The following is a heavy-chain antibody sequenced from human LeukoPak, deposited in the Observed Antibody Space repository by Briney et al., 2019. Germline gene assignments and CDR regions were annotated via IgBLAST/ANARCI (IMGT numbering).Heavy chain of an antibody. CDR2: IGTAGGT. V-gene: IGHV3-13*01. CDR3: ARVPIYGSGSPYYYYGMDV. J-gene: IGHJ6*02. CDR1: GFTFSSYD. Sequence: QAGGSLRLSCAASGFTFSSYDMHWVRQATGKGLEWVSAIGTAGGTYYPGSVKGRFTISRENAKNSLYLQMNSLRAGDTAVYYCARVPIYGSGSPYYYYGMDVWGQGTTVTVSS. D-gene: IGHD3-10*01.